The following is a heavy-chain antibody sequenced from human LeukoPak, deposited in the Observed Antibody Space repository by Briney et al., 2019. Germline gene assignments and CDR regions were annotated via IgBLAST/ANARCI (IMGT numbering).Heavy chain of an antibody. V-gene: IGHV3-7*01. CDR3: ARHAEEDSSSPIGY. Sequence: PGGSLRLSCAASGFTFSSYWMSWVRQAPGKGLEWVANIKQDGSEKYYVDSVKGRFTISRDNAKNSPYLQMNSLRAEDTAVYYCARHAEEDSSSPIGYWGQGTLVTVSS. J-gene: IGHJ4*02. CDR1: GFTFSSYW. CDR2: IKQDGSEK. D-gene: IGHD6-13*01.